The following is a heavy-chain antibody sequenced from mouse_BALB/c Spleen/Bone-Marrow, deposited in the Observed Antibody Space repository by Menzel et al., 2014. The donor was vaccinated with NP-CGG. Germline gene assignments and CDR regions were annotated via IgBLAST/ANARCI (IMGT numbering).Heavy chain of an antibody. V-gene: IGHV7-3*02. Sequence: EVHLVESGGGLVQPGGSLRLSCATSGFTFTDYYMSWVRQPPGKALEWLGFIRNKANSYTTEYSASVKGRFTISRDNSQSILYLQMNTLRAEDSATYYCARVTTAWFAYWGQGTLVTVSA. J-gene: IGHJ3*01. CDR2: IRNKANSYTT. CDR3: ARVTTAWFAY. D-gene: IGHD1-1*01. CDR1: GFTFTDYY.